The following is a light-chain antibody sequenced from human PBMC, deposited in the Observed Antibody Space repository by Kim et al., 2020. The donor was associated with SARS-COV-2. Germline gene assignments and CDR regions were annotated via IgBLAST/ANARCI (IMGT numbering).Light chain of an antibody. V-gene: IGLV3-1*01. CDR2: QDS. CDR1: KLGYNY. Sequence: SYELTQPPSVSVAPGQTASITCSGNKLGYNYASWYQQKPGQAPVLVIYQDSKRPSGIPERFSGSNSGDTATLTIGVTQTLDEADYYCQAWDRSTVVFGGGTQLTVL. CDR3: QAWDRSTVV. J-gene: IGLJ2*01.